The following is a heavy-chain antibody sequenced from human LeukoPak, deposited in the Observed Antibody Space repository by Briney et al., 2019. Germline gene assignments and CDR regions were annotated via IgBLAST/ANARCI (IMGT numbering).Heavy chain of an antibody. CDR3: AREAYDVLTAWGPKAFDF. CDR1: GFAFSSFV. Sequence: PGGSLRLSCAAPGFAFSSFVMHWVRQAPGRGLEWVAVISYDGTNRYVADSVKGRFAISRDNPKHTLYLQMSSLRPEDTAVYYCAREAYDVLTAWGPKAFDFWGQGALVTVSS. CDR2: ISYDGTNR. J-gene: IGHJ4*02. D-gene: IGHD3-9*01. V-gene: IGHV3-30*09.